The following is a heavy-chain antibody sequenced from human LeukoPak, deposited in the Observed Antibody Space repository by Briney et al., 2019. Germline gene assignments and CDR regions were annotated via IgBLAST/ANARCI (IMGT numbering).Heavy chain of an antibody. CDR1: GFTFSSYS. D-gene: IGHD2-21*01. Sequence: GGSLRLSCAASGFTFSSYSMNWVRQAPGKGLEWVSSISSSSSYIYYADSVKGRFTISRDNAKNSLYLQMNSLRAEDTAAYYCARDRGGGGMEDAFDIWGQGTMVTVSS. V-gene: IGHV3-21*01. J-gene: IGHJ3*02. CDR3: ARDRGGGGMEDAFDI. CDR2: ISSSSSYI.